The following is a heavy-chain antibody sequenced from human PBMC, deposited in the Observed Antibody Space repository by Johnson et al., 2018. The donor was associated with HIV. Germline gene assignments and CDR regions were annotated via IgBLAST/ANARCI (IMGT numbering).Heavy chain of an antibody. CDR3: AREGVVLVVYAIRDPDAFDI. J-gene: IGHJ3*02. CDR1: GFTFSSYA. D-gene: IGHD2-8*02. CDR2: ISYDGSNK. Sequence: VQLVESGGGVVQPGRSLRLSCAASGFTFSSYAMHWVRQAPGKGLEWVAVISYDGSNKYYADSVKGRFTISRDNSKNKLYLQMNSLRAEDTAVYYCAREGVVLVVYAIRDPDAFDIWGQGTMVTVSS. V-gene: IGHV3-30*04.